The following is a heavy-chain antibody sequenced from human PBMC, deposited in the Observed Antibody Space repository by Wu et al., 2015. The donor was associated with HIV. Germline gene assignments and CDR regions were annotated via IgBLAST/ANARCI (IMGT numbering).Heavy chain of an antibody. D-gene: IGHD3-22*01. J-gene: IGHJ3*02. CDR1: GYTFTSYG. CDR2: VSAYNGNT. Sequence: QVQLVQSGAEVKKPGASVKVSCKASGYTFTSYGISWVRQAPGQGLEWMGWVSAYNGNTNYAQKLQGRVTMTTDTSTSTAYVELRSLRSDDTAVYYCARMPSHYYDSSGYYSDAFDIWAKGQWSPSLQ. CDR3: ARMPSHYYDSSGYYSDAFDI. V-gene: IGHV1-18*01.